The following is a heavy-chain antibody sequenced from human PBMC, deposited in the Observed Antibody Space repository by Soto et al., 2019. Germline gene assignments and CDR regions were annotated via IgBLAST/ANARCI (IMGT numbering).Heavy chain of an antibody. V-gene: IGHV4-31*03. J-gene: IGHJ5*02. CDR1: AGSISSGGYY. D-gene: IGHD2-2*01. CDR3: ARAVVVVPAANRANWFDP. CDR2: IYYSGST. Sequence: QVQLQESGPGLVKPSQTLSLTCTVSAGSISSGGYYWSWIRQHPGKGLEWIGYIYYSGSTYYNPSLKSRVTIPVDPYKSQDSLKLSPVTDADTAVYYCARAVVVVPAANRANWFDPWGEGTLVTV.